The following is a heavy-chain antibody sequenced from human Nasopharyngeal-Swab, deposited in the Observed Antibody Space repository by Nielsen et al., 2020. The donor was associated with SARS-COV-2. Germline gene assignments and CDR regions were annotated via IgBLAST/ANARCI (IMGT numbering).Heavy chain of an antibody. CDR3: ARGPCGSYFDS. CDR1: GFTFSSSE. V-gene: IGHV3-48*03. D-gene: IGHD1-26*01. J-gene: IGHJ4*02. Sequence: GGSLRLSCAASGFTFSSSEMTWVRQAPGKGLEWVSYISSSGNTMYYADSVKGRFTISRDNAKNSLYLQMNSLRAEDTAVYYCARGPCGSYFDSWGQGTLVTVSS. CDR2: ISSSGNTM.